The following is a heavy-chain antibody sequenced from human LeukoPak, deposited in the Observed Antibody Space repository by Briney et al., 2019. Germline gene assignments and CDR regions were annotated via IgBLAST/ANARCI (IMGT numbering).Heavy chain of an antibody. CDR3: ARFLGDAAAPGY. J-gene: IGHJ4*02. Sequence: ASVKVSCKASGYSFTNYAIHWVRQAPGQRLEWMGWINAGNSNRIYSQKLQGRVTITRDTSASTAYMELNSLISEDTAVYYCARFLGDAAAPGYWGQGTLVTVSS. V-gene: IGHV1-3*01. CDR2: INAGNSNR. D-gene: IGHD6-13*01. CDR1: GYSFTNYA.